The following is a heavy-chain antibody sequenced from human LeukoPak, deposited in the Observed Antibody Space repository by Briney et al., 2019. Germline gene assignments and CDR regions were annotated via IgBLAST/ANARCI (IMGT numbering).Heavy chain of an antibody. CDR1: GYSVMELS. CDR3: ASFNPRADY. D-gene: IGHD1-14*01. CDR2: INPDSGGT. Sequence: ASVKVSCKVSGYSVMELSIHWVRQAPGQGLEWMGSINPDSGGTTYAQRFQGRVTMTRDTSISTAYMELITSTSDDTAVYYCASFNPRADYWGQGTLVTVSS. J-gene: IGHJ4*02. V-gene: IGHV1-2*02.